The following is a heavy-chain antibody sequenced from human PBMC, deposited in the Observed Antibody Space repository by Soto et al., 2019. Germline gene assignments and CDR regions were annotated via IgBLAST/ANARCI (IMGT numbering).Heavy chain of an antibody. CDR1: GFTVTSYW. CDR3: AKDAKRCSGGSCPYY. D-gene: IGHD2-15*01. Sequence: DVQLVESGGGIVQPGGSLRLSCAASGFTVTSYWMHWVRQAPGKGLVWVSRTSPAGSSTYYADFVRGRFTISKDTAKNTLYLQMNSLRAEDTAVYYCAKDAKRCSGGSCPYYWGQGTLVTVSS. J-gene: IGHJ4*02. V-gene: IGHV3-74*01. CDR2: TSPAGSST.